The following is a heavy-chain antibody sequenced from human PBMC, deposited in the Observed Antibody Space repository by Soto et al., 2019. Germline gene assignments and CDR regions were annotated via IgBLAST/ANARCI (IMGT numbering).Heavy chain of an antibody. CDR1: GGSISSGGYY. J-gene: IGHJ4*02. CDR2: IYYSGST. D-gene: IGHD6-19*01. CDR3: ARAFQWLVSSYFFDY. V-gene: IGHV4-31*03. Sequence: PSETLSLTCTVSGGSISSGGYYWSWIRQHPGKGLEWIGYIYYSGSTYYNPSLKSRVTISIDTSKNQFSLKLSSVTAADTAVYYCARAFQWLVSSYFFDYWGQGTLVTVSS.